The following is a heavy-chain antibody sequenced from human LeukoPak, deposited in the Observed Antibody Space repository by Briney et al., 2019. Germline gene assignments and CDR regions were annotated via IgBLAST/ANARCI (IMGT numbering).Heavy chain of an antibody. CDR2: ISGSGGSP. V-gene: IGHV3-23*01. CDR3: AKDGRSSWYWDYMDV. J-gene: IGHJ6*03. Sequence: GGSLRLSCAASGFTFSTYAMSWVRQAPGKGLEWVSAISGSGGSPYYADSVKGRFTISRDNSKNTLYLQMNSLRAEDTAVYYCAKDGRSSWYWDYMDVWGKGTTVTVSS. CDR1: GFTFSTYA. D-gene: IGHD6-13*01.